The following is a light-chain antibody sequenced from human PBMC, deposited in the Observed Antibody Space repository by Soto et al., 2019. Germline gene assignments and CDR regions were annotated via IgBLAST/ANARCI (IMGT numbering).Light chain of an antibody. J-gene: IGKJ2*01. CDR1: QSVSSY. CDR2: DAS. V-gene: IGKV3-11*01. Sequence: EIVLTQSPATLSLSPGERATLSCRASQSVSSYLAWYQQKPGQAPRLLIYDASNRATGIAARFSVSGSGTDFTLTSSSLEPEDFAVYYCQQRSNWPTFGQGTKLEIK. CDR3: QQRSNWPT.